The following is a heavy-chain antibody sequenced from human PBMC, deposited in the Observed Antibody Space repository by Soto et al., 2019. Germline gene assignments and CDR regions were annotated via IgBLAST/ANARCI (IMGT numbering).Heavy chain of an antibody. J-gene: IGHJ4*02. CDR2: IDWDDDK. CDR1: GFSLSTSGMR. CDR3: ARGDSSGYYSLDS. V-gene: IGHV2-70*04. D-gene: IGHD3-22*01. Sequence: SGPTLVNPTQTLTLTCTFSGFSLSTSGMRVSWIRQPPGKAMEWLARIDWDDDKFYSTSLKTRLTISKDTSKNQVVLTMTNMDLANTPTYYCARGDSSGYYSLDSWGQGPLAPVSS.